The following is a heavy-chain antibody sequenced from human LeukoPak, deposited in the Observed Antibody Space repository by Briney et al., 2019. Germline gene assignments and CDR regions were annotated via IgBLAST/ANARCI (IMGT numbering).Heavy chain of an antibody. CDR2: INADTGYT. CDR3: AGGYCSGGSCYEGWFDP. D-gene: IGHD2-15*01. CDR1: GYTFSRYA. Sequence: ASVKVSCKASGYTFSRYAIHWVRQAPGQRLEWMGWINADTGYTKYSQKFQGRVTITRDTSASTAYMELSSLRSEDTAVYYCAGGYCSGGSCYEGWFDPWGQGTLVTVSS. V-gene: IGHV1-3*01. J-gene: IGHJ5*02.